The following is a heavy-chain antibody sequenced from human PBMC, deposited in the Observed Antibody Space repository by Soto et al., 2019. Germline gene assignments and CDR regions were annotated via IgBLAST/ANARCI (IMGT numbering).Heavy chain of an antibody. CDR2: IWFDGSNK. CDR3: AGGYCSGTTCYPGTYWYFDL. J-gene: IGHJ2*01. Sequence: QVQLVESGGGVVQPGRSLRLSCAASGFTFSTYGMHWVRQAPGKGLEWVAVIWFDGSNKYYADSVKGRFTISRDNSKNTLYLQMNSLRAEDTAVYCCAGGYCSGTTCYPGTYWYFDLWGRGTLVTVSS. V-gene: IGHV3-33*01. CDR1: GFTFSTYG. D-gene: IGHD2-15*01.